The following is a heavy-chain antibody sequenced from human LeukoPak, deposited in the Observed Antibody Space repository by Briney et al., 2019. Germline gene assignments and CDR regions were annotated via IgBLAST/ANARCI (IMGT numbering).Heavy chain of an antibody. V-gene: IGHV4-30-2*01. CDR3: ARDRFYYDTSGLTHDAFDI. CDR1: LGSLSSGGYF. J-gene: IGHJ3*02. CDR2: ISQSGIT. Sequence: PSQTLSLTCVVSLGSLSSGGYFWTWIRQPPGRGLEWIGYISQSGITYYNPSLKSRVTILPDRSNNQFSLRLKSVTAADTAIYYCARDRFYYDTSGLTHDAFDIWGQGTMVTVSS. D-gene: IGHD3-22*01.